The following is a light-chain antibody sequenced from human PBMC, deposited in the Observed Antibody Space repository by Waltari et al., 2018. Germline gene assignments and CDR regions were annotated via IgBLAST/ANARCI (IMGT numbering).Light chain of an antibody. Sequence: QSVLTQPPSVSAAPGQKVTISCSGSSSNIGNNYVSWYQQLPGTAPKLLIYDNNKRPSGIPDRFSCSKSGTSATLGITGLQTGDGADYYCGTWDNSLSAVFGGGTKLTVL. V-gene: IGLV1-51*01. CDR2: DNN. J-gene: IGLJ2*01. CDR3: GTWDNSLSAV. CDR1: SSNIGNNY.